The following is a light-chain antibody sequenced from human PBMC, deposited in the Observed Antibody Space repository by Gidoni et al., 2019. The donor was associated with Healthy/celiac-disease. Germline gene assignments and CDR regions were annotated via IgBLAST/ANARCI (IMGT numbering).Light chain of an antibody. J-gene: IGLJ2*01. CDR2: NNN. CDR1: SSNIGTNT. Sequence: QSVLTQPPSASGTPGQRVTISCSGSSSNIGTNTVNWYQQFPGTAPALLIYNNNRRPSGVPDPFSGSTSGSSASLAISGLQSEDVADYYCAVWDDSVNGALFGGGTKLTVL. V-gene: IGLV1-44*01. CDR3: AVWDDSVNGAL.